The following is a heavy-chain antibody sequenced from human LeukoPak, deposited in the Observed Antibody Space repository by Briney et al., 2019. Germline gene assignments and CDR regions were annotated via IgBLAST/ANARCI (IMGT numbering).Heavy chain of an antibody. CDR1: GFTFSSYG. CDR2: IWYDGSDK. J-gene: IGHJ6*04. D-gene: IGHD3-10*01. CDR3: ARDQATRGPGYGMDV. Sequence: GRSLRLSCAASGFTFSSYGMHWVPNAPGKGLEGVAVIWYDGSDKYYADSVKGRFTISRDNSKNTLYLQMNSLRAEDTAVYYCARDQATRGPGYGMDVWGKGTTVTVSS. V-gene: IGHV3-33*01.